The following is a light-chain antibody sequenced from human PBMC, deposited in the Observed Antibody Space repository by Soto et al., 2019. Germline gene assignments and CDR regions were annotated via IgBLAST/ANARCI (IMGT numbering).Light chain of an antibody. CDR3: QQANSFPIP. J-gene: IGKJ5*01. Sequence: IQMSLSPSSVSSSVGDTVTITCRASQGLKFLAWYQQKPGKAPRLLIYEATNLQSGVPPRFSGSGSGTDFTLTISSLQPEDFATYFCQQANSFPIPFGQGTRLE. CDR1: QGLKF. CDR2: EAT. V-gene: IGKV1-12*01.